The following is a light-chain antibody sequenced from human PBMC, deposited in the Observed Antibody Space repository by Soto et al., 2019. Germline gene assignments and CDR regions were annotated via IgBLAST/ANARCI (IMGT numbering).Light chain of an antibody. Sequence: EIVLTQSPATLSLSPGERATLSCRASQSVSSYLAWYQQKPGKAPRLLIYDASNRATGIPARFSGRGSGTDFTLFISSLESEDFAVYYCQQRSNWPPRFTFGPGTNVDFK. CDR1: QSVSSY. V-gene: IGKV3-11*01. CDR2: DAS. CDR3: QQRSNWPPRFT. J-gene: IGKJ3*01.